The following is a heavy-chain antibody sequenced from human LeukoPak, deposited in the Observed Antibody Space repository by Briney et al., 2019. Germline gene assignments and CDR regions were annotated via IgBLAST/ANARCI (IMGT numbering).Heavy chain of an antibody. CDR2: IHYSGST. CDR3: ARDGGSSWYYYGMDV. CDR1: SGSINSGNYY. V-gene: IGHV4-31*03. Sequence: SETLSLTCTVSSGSINSGNYYWSWIRQHPGKGLEWIGYIHYSGSTNYNPSLKSRVTMSVDTSKKQFFLRLTSVTAADTAVYYCARDGGSSWYYYGMDVWGQGTTVTVSS. D-gene: IGHD6-13*01. J-gene: IGHJ6*02.